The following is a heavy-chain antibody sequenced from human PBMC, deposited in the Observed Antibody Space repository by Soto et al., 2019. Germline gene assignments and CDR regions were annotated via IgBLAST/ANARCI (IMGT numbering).Heavy chain of an antibody. CDR2: IIPILGIA. V-gene: IGHV1-69*10. CDR1: GGTFSSYA. Sequence: ASVKVSCKASGGTFSSYAISWVRQAPGQGLEWMGGIIPILGIANYAQKFQGRVTITADKSTSTAYMELSSLRSEDTAVYYCALKNKYCSSTSCYTRAYGMDVWGQGTTVTVSS. J-gene: IGHJ6*02. CDR3: ALKNKYCSSTSCYTRAYGMDV. D-gene: IGHD2-2*02.